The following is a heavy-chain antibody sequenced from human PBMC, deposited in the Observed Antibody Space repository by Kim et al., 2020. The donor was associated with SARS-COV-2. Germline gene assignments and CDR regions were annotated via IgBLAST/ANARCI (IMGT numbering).Heavy chain of an antibody. CDR2: IIPILGIA. V-gene: IGHV1-69*04. CDR3: ARDNLLTYYYGSGSYPFDY. D-gene: IGHD3-10*01. J-gene: IGHJ4*02. CDR1: GGTFSSYA. Sequence: SVKVSCKASGGTFSSYAISWVRQAPGQGLEWMGRIIPILGIANYAQKFQGRVTITADKSTSTAYMELSSLRSEDTAVYYCARDNLLTYYYGSGSYPFDYWGQGTLVTVSS.